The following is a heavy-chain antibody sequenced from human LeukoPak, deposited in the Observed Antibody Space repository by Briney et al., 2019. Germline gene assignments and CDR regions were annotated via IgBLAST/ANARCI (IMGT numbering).Heavy chain of an antibody. CDR2: ISAYNGNT. Sequence: ASVKVSCKASGYTFTSYGISWVRQAPGQGLEWMGLISAYNGNTNYAQKLQGRVTMTTDTSTSTAYMELRSLRSDDTAVYYCARGRLSHCSSTSCYLGPAVWWGQGALVTVSS. CDR1: GYTFTSYG. D-gene: IGHD2-2*01. V-gene: IGHV1-18*01. CDR3: ARGRLSHCSSTSCYLGPAVW. J-gene: IGHJ4*02.